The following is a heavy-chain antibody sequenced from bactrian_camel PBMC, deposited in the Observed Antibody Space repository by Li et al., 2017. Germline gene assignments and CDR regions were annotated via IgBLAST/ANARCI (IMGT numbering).Heavy chain of an antibody. CDR1: GFDFSSYL. J-gene: IGHJ6*01. CDR3: ASFAGVPGAPWVGHVTLGDLGH. V-gene: IGHV3S6*01. Sequence: HVQLVESGGGLVQPGGSLRLSCAASGFDFSSYLMSWVRQAPGKGLEWVSSIYSDGSKTYYSDSVKGRFIIAYDNAKNKNTLYLQMNNLKHVDTGMYHCASFAGVPGAPWVGHVTLGDLGHWGQGTQVTVS. CDR2: IYSDGSKT. D-gene: IGHD3*01.